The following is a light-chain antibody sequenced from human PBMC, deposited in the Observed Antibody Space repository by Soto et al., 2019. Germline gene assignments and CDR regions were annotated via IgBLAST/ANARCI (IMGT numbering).Light chain of an antibody. Sequence: EIVLTQSPGTLSLSPGERATLSCRASQSVLNNYLSWYQQKLGQAPRLLIYSASNRDTGIPDRFSGNGSGTDFTLAISRMEPEDFAVYFCQHLGKSPDTFGPGTKVEIK. J-gene: IGKJ3*01. CDR3: QHLGKSPDT. V-gene: IGKV3-20*01. CDR2: SAS. CDR1: QSVLNNY.